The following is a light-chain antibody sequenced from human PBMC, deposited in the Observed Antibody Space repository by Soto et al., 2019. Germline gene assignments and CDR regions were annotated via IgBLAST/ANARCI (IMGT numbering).Light chain of an antibody. J-gene: IGKJ3*01. Sequence: DLQMTQSPSSLSASVGDRVTITCQASQDISNYLNWYQQKPVKAPKLLIYDASHLTTGAPSRFSGSGSGTDFTFTISSPQPEDIATYYCQQYDNLSFTFGPGTKVDIK. CDR2: DAS. CDR1: QDISNY. CDR3: QQYDNLSFT. V-gene: IGKV1-33*01.